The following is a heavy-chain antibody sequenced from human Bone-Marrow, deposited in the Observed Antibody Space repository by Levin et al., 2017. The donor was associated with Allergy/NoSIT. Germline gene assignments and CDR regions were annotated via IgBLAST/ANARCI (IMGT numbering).Heavy chain of an antibody. Sequence: SQTLSLTCTVSGGSISSYYWSWIRPPPGKGLEWIGYIYYSGSTNYNPSLKSRVTISVDTSKNQFSLKLSSVTAADTAVYYCARLYSYDRYYFDYWGQGTLVTVSS. D-gene: IGHD5-18*01. V-gene: IGHV4-59*01. CDR3: ARLYSYDRYYFDY. CDR2: IYYSGST. CDR1: GGSISSYY. J-gene: IGHJ4*02.